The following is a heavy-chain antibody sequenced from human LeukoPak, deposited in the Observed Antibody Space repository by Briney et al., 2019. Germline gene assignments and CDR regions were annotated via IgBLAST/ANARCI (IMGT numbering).Heavy chain of an antibody. CDR2: ISGSGGST. J-gene: IGHJ4*02. Sequence: QPGGSLRLSCAASGFTFSSYAMSWVRQAPGKGLEWVSAISGSGGSTYYADSVKGRFTISRDNAKNSLYLQMNSLRAEDTAVYYCASGSSQTNYYDSSGYYYMLDYWGQGTLVTVSS. CDR1: GFTFSSYA. D-gene: IGHD3-22*01. V-gene: IGHV3-23*01. CDR3: ASGSSQTNYYDSSGYYYMLDY.